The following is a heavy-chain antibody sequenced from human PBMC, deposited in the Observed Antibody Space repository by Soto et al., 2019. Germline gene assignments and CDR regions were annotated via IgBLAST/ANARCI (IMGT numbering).Heavy chain of an antibody. V-gene: IGHV3-21*01. CDR3: ARESYYYDTSGFSKYFQL. CDR1: GFTFSSYS. J-gene: IGHJ1*01. Sequence: PGGSLRLSCAASGFTFSSYSMNWVRQAPGKGLEWVSSISSSSSYIYYADSVKGRFTISRDNAKNSLYLQMNSLRDEDTAVYYCARESYYYDTSGFSKYFQLWGQGTLVTVSS. D-gene: IGHD3-22*01. CDR2: ISSSSSYI.